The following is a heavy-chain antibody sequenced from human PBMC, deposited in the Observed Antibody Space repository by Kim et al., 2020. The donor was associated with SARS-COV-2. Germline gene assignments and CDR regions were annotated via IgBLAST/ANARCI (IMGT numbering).Heavy chain of an antibody. J-gene: IGHJ6*02. CDR1: GYTFTSYG. D-gene: IGHD2-21*02. Sequence: ASVKVSCKASGYTFTSYGISWVRQAPGQGLEWMGWISAYNRNTNYAQKLQGRVTMTTDTSTSTAYMELRSLRSDDTAVYYCARQVCGGDCYSWEYYYGMDVWGQGTTVTVSS. CDR3: ARQVCGGDCYSWEYYYGMDV. CDR2: ISAYNRNT. V-gene: IGHV1-18*04.